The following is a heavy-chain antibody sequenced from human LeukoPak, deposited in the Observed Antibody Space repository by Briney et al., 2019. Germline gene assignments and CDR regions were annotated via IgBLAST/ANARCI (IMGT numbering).Heavy chain of an antibody. D-gene: IGHD2/OR15-2a*01. CDR2: INHSGST. Sequence: KSSETLSLTCAVYGGSFSGYYWSWIRQPPGKGLEWIGEINHSGSTNYNPSLKSRVTISVDTSKNQFSLKLSSVTAADTAVYYCAREGRNRPIFDYWGQGTLVTVSS. CDR1: GGSFSGYY. V-gene: IGHV4-34*01. J-gene: IGHJ4*02. CDR3: AREGRNRPIFDY.